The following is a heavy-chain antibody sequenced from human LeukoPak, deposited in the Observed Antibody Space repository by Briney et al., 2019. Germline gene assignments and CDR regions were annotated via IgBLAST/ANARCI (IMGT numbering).Heavy chain of an antibody. CDR1: GYTCTSYG. CDR2: ISAYNGNT. CDR3: ARGGGIVVVPDDAFDI. J-gene: IGHJ3*02. Sequence: ASVKVSCKASGYTCTSYGISWVRQAPGQGLEWMGWISAYNGNTNYAQKLQGRVTMTTDTSTSTAYMELRSLRSDDTAVYYCARGGGIVVVPDDAFDIWGQGTMVTVSS. D-gene: IGHD2-2*01. V-gene: IGHV1-18*04.